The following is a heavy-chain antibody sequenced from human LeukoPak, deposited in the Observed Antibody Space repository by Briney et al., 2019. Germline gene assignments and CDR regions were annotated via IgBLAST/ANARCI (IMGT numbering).Heavy chain of an antibody. J-gene: IGHJ4*02. V-gene: IGHV4-34*10. CDR1: GGSFSGYY. CDR2: INHSGST. Sequence: SETLSLTCAVYGGSFSGYYWSWIRQPPGKGLEWIGEINHSGSTNYNPPLRIRITITVDTTKNHLELKLPSGNAADVSVYDCDRRQSGSGSYGYWGQGTLVTVSS. D-gene: IGHD3-10*01. CDR3: DRRQSGSGSYGY.